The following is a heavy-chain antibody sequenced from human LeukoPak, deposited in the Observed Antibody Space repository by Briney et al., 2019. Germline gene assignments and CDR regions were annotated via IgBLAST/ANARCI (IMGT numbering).Heavy chain of an antibody. D-gene: IGHD4-23*01. CDR2: IIPILGIA. Sequence: ASVKVSCKASGGTFSSYAISWVRQAPGQGLEWMGRIIPILGIANYAQEFQGRVTITADKSTSTAYMELSSLRSEDTAVYYCARERGELPALFDYWGQGTLVTVSS. V-gene: IGHV1-69*04. CDR1: GGTFSSYA. CDR3: ARERGELPALFDY. J-gene: IGHJ4*02.